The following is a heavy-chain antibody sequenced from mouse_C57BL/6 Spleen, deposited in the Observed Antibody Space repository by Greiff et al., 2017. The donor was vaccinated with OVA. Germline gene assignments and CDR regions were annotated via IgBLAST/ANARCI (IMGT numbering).Heavy chain of an antibody. J-gene: IGHJ1*03. CDR3: ARRRVGLPWYFDV. D-gene: IGHD2-2*01. Sequence: VQLKQSGPELVKPGASVKISCKASGYSFTGYYMNWVKQSPEKSLEWIGEINPSTGGTTSNQKFKAKATLTVDKSSSTAYMHLKSLTSEDSAVYYCARRRVGLPWYFDVWGTGTTVTVSS. CDR2: INPSTGGT. V-gene: IGHV1-42*01. CDR1: GYSFTGYY.